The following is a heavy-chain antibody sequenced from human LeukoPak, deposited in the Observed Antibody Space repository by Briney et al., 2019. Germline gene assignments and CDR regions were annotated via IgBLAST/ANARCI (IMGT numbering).Heavy chain of an antibody. CDR3: ASRRDFWSGDTFDY. V-gene: IGHV1-2*06. CDR1: GYTFTGYY. CDR2: INPNSGGT. D-gene: IGHD3-3*01. J-gene: IGHJ4*02. Sequence: ASVKVSCKASGYTFTGYYMHWVRQAPGQGLEWMGRINPNSGGTNYAQKFQGRVTMTRDTSISTAYMELSRLRSDDTAVYYCASRRDFWSGDTFDYRGQGTLVTVSS.